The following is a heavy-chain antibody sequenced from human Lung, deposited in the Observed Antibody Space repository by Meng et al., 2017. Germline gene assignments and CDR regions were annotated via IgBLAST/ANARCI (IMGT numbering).Heavy chain of an antibody. J-gene: IGHJ4*02. CDR1: GYTFTNYA. CDR3: ARDIVVTFGELTTLDS. Sequence: QVHLVQSGAEVKKPGASVKVSCKASGYTFTNYAMHSVRQAPGQGLEWMGWINAGSENTEYSQKFQGRVTLTRDTSATTAYMELRSLKSEDTAIYYCARDIVVTFGELTTLDSWGQGTLVTVSS. D-gene: IGHD2-21*01. V-gene: IGHV1-3*01. CDR2: INAGSENT.